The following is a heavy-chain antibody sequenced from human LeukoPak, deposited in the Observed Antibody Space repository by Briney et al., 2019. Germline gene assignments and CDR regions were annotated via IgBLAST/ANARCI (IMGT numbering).Heavy chain of an antibody. Sequence: GGSLRLSCAASGFTFSNYWMSWVRQAPGKGLERVPKIKQDGSMKGYVDSVKGRFTISRDNAKNSLYLQMNSLRADDTAVYFCAMIEQVVSNVEGGYWGQGTLVTVSS. CDR1: GFTFSNYW. V-gene: IGHV3-7*01. J-gene: IGHJ4*02. D-gene: IGHD6-6*01. CDR3: AMIEQVVSNVEGGY. CDR2: IKQDGSMK.